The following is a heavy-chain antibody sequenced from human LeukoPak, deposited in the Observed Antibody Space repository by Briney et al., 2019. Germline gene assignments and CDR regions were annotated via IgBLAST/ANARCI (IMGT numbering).Heavy chain of an antibody. V-gene: IGHV3-30*14. J-gene: IGHJ3*02. CDR3: ARAIVLWFGESDAFDI. CDR1: GFSFSDYA. Sequence: GGSLRLSCAASGFSFSDYAMHWVRQAPGKGLEWVAVISDDGRNKYYADSVKGRFTISRDNSKNTLYLQMNSLRAEDTAVYYCARAIVLWFGESDAFDIWGQGTMVTVSS. D-gene: IGHD3-10*01. CDR2: ISDDGRNK.